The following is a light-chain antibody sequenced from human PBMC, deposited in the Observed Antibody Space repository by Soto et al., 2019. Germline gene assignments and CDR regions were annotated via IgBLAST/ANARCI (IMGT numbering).Light chain of an antibody. Sequence: EIVLTQSPGTLSLSPGDRATLSCRASQSVGSNYLAWYQQTPGQAPRLLIHGASTRATGIPDRFSDSGSGTDFTLTLSRLESEDSAVYYCHQYASSPLTFGQGTRLEIK. V-gene: IGKV3-20*01. CDR2: GAS. CDR1: QSVGSNY. CDR3: HQYASSPLT. J-gene: IGKJ5*01.